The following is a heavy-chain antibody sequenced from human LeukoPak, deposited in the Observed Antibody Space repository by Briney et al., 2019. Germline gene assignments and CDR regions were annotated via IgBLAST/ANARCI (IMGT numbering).Heavy chain of an antibody. Sequence: SETLSLTCTVPGGSISSYYWSWIRQPPGKGLEWIGYIYYSGSTNYNPSLKSRVTISVDASKNQFSLKLSSVTAADTAVYYCARRYGIAWGQGSLVTVSS. CDR3: ARRYGIA. V-gene: IGHV4-59*01. CDR1: GGSISSYY. D-gene: IGHD1-26*01. J-gene: IGHJ5*02. CDR2: IYYSGST.